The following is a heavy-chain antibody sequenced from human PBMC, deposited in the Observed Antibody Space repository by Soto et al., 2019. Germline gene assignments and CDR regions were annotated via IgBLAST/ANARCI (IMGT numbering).Heavy chain of an antibody. Sequence: QVQLVESGGGVVQPGRSLRLSCAASGFTFSSYAMHWVRQAPGKGLEWVAVISYDGSNKYYADSVKDRFTISRDNSKNTLYLQMNSLRAEDTAVYYCARDLRAEPRYGMDVW. D-gene: IGHD1-26*01. J-gene: IGHJ6*01. V-gene: IGHV3-30-3*01. CDR2: ISYDGSNK. CDR1: GFTFSSYA. CDR3: ARDLRAEPRYGMDV.